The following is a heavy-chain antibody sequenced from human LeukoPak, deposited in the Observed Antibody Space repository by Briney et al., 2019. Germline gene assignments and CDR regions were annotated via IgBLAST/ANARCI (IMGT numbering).Heavy chain of an antibody. CDR1: GYAFTDYY. Sequence: EASVKVSCKASGYAFTDYYMHWVRQAPGQGLEWMGWINPNSGGTKYAQKFQGRVTMTRDTSVNTAYMGLSRLTYDDTAVYYCAGLPRYNWNEPLDYWGQGTLVTVSS. D-gene: IGHD1-20*01. J-gene: IGHJ4*02. V-gene: IGHV1-2*02. CDR3: AGLPRYNWNEPLDY. CDR2: INPNSGGT.